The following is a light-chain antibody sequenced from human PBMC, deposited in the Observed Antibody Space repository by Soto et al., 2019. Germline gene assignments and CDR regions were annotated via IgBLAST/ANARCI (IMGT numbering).Light chain of an antibody. CDR2: GAS. J-gene: IGKJ5*01. V-gene: IGKV3-20*01. CDR1: QSVSSN. Sequence: IVLTQSPATLSVAPGGRATLSCRASQSVSSNLAWYQQKPGQAPRLLIYGASARATGIPARFSGSGSGTDFTLTISRLEPEDFAVYYCQQYGSSPRTFGQGTRLEI. CDR3: QQYGSSPRT.